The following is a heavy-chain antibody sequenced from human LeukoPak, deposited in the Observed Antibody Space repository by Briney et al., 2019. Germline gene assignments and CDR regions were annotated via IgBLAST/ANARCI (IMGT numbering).Heavy chain of an antibody. J-gene: IGHJ4*02. Sequence: GGSLRLSCAASGFTFSSYSMNWVRRAPGKGLEWVSSISSSSSYIYYADSVKGRFTISRDNAKNSLYLQMNSLRAEDTAVYYCARAKYYDFWSGYSSFDYWGQGTLVTVSS. D-gene: IGHD3-3*01. CDR3: ARAKYYDFWSGYSSFDY. CDR1: GFTFSSYS. V-gene: IGHV3-21*01. CDR2: ISSSSSYI.